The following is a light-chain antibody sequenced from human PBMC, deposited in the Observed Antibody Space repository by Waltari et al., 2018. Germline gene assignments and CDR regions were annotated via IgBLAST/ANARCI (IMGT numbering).Light chain of an antibody. CDR1: QRVSSSY. V-gene: IGKV3-20*01. CDR3: QQYGSSPWT. Sequence: EIVLTQSPGTLSLSPGARATLSCRASQRVSSSYLAWYQQKPGQAPRVLIHGASNRATGIPDRFSGSGSGTDFTLTISRLEPEDFAVYYCQQYGSSPWTFGQGTKVEIK. J-gene: IGKJ1*01. CDR2: GAS.